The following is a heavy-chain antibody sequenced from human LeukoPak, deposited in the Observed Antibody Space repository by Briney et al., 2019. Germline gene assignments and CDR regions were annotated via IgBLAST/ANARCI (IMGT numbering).Heavy chain of an antibody. J-gene: IGHJ4*02. CDR2: ISYDGSNK. V-gene: IGHV3-30*04. Sequence: PGGSLRLSCAASGFTFSSYAMHWVRQAPGKGLEWVAVISYDGSNKYYADSVKGRFTISRDNSKNTLYLQMNSLRAEDTAVYYCARDYSVYWGQGTLVTVSS. D-gene: IGHD2-21*01. CDR3: ARDYSVY. CDR1: GFTFSSYA.